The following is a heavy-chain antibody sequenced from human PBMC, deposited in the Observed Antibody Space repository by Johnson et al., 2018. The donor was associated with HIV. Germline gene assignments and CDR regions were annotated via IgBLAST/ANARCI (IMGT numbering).Heavy chain of an antibody. CDR2: ISYDGSNK. CDR3: AKESYYYDSSGYKIRGAFDI. CDR1: GFTFSSYA. V-gene: IGHV3-30*04. J-gene: IGHJ3*02. Sequence: QVQLMESGGGVVQPGRSLRLSCAASGFTFSSYAMHWVRQAPGKGLEWVAVISYDGSNKYSADSVKGRFTIPRDNSKNTLYLQMNSLRADDTAVYYCAKESYYYDSSGYKIRGAFDIWGQGTMVTVSS. D-gene: IGHD3-22*01.